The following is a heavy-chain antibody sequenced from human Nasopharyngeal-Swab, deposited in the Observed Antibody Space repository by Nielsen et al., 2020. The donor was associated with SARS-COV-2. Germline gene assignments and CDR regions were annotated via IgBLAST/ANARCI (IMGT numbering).Heavy chain of an antibody. V-gene: IGHV5-51*01. D-gene: IGHD3-22*01. CDR2: LYPGDSDT. J-gene: IGHJ4*02. CDR3: ARHEVHYYDSSGYSYYFDY. Sequence: GEFLKISCKGSGYSFNSYWIGWVRQMPGKGLEWMGILYPGDSDTRYSPSFHGQVTISADKSIRTAYLQWSSLTASDTAMYYCARHEVHYYDSSGYSYYFDYWGQGTLVTVSS. CDR1: GYSFNSYW.